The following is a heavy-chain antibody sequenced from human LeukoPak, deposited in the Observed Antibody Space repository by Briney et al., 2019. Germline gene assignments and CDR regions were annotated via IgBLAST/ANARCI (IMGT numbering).Heavy chain of an antibody. CDR2: SIPIFCTA. V-gene: IGHV1-69*06. CDR1: GYSFTSYN. Sequence: SVKVSCKTSGYSFTSYNLHCVRQPPGQGLYWMGGSIPIFCTANYAQKFQGRVTIPADKSTSTAYMELRSLRSEDTAVYYCAREPQYYDVLTGFRKNYYYYYYMDVWGKGTTVTVSS. D-gene: IGHD3-9*01. J-gene: IGHJ6*03. CDR3: AREPQYYDVLTGFRKNYYYYYYMDV.